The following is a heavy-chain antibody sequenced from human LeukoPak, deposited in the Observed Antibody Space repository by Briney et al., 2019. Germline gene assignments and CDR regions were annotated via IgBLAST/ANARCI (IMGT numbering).Heavy chain of an antibody. Sequence: QPGGSLRLSCAASGFTFSSYWMHWVRQAPGKELVWVSRIDTDGSFTSYADSVRGRFTISRDNAKNTLYLQMSSLRAEDTAVYYCIRGTVGAPGNDYWGQGTLVTVSS. CDR3: IRGTVGAPGNDY. J-gene: IGHJ4*02. CDR2: IDTDGSFT. V-gene: IGHV3-74*01. D-gene: IGHD1-26*01. CDR1: GFTFSSYW.